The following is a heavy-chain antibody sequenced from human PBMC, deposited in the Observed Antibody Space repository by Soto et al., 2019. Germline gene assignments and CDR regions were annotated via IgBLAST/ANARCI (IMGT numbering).Heavy chain of an antibody. D-gene: IGHD7-27*01. Sequence: QVQLQQWGAGLLKPSETLSLTCAVYGGSFSGYYWNWIRQPPGKGLEWIGEINHSGSTNYNPSLKSRVTLSVDTSKHKFSLKLGSVTAADTAVYYCARGWGRIFDYWGQGTLVTVSS. V-gene: IGHV4-34*01. CDR2: INHSGST. CDR3: ARGWGRIFDY. J-gene: IGHJ4*02. CDR1: GGSFSGYY.